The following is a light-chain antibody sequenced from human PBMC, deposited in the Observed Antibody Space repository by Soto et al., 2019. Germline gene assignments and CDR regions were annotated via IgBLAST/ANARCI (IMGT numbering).Light chain of an antibody. J-gene: IGKJ4*01. Sequence: IVLTQSPSTLSLSPGERATLSCRASQSVSSYLAWYQQKPGQAPRLLIYDASNRATGIPARFSGSGSGTDFTLTIRSLEPEDFAVYYCQQRSNWHPLTFGGGTKVDIK. CDR1: QSVSSY. V-gene: IGKV3-11*01. CDR3: QQRSNWHPLT. CDR2: DAS.